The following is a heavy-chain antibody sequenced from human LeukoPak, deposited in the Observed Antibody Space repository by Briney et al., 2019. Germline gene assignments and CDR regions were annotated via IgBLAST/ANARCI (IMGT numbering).Heavy chain of an antibody. CDR1: GFTFGYYA. Sequence: GGSLRLSCTASGFTFGYYAITWVRQAPGKGLEWVGFIGSKAYRGATEYAASVKGRFTISRDDSKSIAYLQMSSLKTDDTAVYYCAKDRSGYNWGQGTLVTVSS. V-gene: IGHV3-49*04. D-gene: IGHD3-22*01. CDR2: IGSKAYRGAT. J-gene: IGHJ4*02. CDR3: AKDRSGYN.